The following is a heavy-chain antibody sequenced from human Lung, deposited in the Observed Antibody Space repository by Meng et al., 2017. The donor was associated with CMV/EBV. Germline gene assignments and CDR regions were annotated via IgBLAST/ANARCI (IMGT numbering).Heavy chain of an antibody. V-gene: IGHV4-34*01. CDR1: GGSFSGYC. CDR2: INHSGTT. CDR3: ARCFRGGGTQRRFGVFRSSYFFDY. D-gene: IGHD3-3*01. J-gene: IGHJ4*02. Sequence: GSLRLXCAVYGGSFSGYCWSWIRQPPGKGLEWIGEINHSGTTNYNPSLESRVTISADTSKNQFSLKLSSVTAADTAVYYCARCFRGGGTQRRFGVFRSSYFFDYWGLGTXVTVSS.